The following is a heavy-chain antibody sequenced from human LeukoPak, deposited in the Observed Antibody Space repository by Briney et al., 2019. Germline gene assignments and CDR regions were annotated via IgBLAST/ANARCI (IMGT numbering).Heavy chain of an antibody. CDR1: GFTFSSYG. D-gene: IGHD3-10*01. V-gene: IGHV3-30*18. CDR3: AKEGRRAYYSSGRRLLY. J-gene: IGHJ4*02. Sequence: GRSLRLSCAASGFTFSSYGMHWVRQAPGKGLEWVAVISYDGSNKYYADSVKGRFTISRDNSKNTLYLQMNSLRAEDTAVYYCAKEGRRAYYSSGRRLLYWGRGTLVSVCS. CDR2: ISYDGSNK.